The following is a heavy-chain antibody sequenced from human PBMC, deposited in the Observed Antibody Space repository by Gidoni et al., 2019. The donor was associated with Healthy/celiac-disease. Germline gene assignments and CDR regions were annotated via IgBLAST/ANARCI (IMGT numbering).Heavy chain of an antibody. CDR3: ARDRFHCSSTSCYTDDAFDI. CDR1: GFTFSSYG. J-gene: IGHJ3*02. Sequence: QVQLVVSGGGVVPPGGYLRLSGAASGFTFSSYGMHWVRKAPGKGLEWVAVIWYDGSNKYYADSVKGRFTNSRDNSKNTQYLKMNSLRAEDTAVYYCARDRFHCSSTSCYTDDAFDIWGQGTMVTVSS. V-gene: IGHV3-33*01. D-gene: IGHD2-2*02. CDR2: IWYDGSNK.